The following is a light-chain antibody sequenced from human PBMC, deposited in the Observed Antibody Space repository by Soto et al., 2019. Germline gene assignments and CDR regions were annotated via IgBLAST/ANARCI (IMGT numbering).Light chain of an antibody. Sequence: DIQMTQSPSTLSASVGDRVTITCRASQSISSWLAWYQQKPGKAPKLLIYKASSLESGVPSRFSGSGSGTEFTLTISSLQPDDCATYYCQQYNSFPPFGQGTKVEIK. V-gene: IGKV1-5*03. CDR1: QSISSW. CDR3: QQYNSFPP. CDR2: KAS. J-gene: IGKJ1*01.